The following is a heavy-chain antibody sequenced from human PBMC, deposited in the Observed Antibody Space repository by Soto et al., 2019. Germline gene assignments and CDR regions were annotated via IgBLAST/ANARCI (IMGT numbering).Heavy chain of an antibody. J-gene: IGHJ4*02. CDR2: ISRTSTYI. D-gene: IGHD2-2*01. V-gene: IGHV3-21*01. Sequence: VQLVESGGGLVKPGGSLRLSCAASGFTFSTYTMNWVRQAPGKGLEWVSSISRTSTYIYYADSVKGRFTVSRDNAKNSLYLQLNSLRAEDTAVYYCARDRSNSTSCQFTVDSWGLGTLVTVSS. CDR1: GFTFSTYT. CDR3: ARDRSNSTSCQFTVDS.